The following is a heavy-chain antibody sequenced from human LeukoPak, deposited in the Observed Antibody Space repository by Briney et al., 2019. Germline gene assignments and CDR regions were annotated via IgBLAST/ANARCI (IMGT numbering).Heavy chain of an antibody. CDR1: GGTFSSYA. V-gene: IGHV1-69*05. CDR3: ARDSSPYSSSSSSFDY. J-gene: IGHJ4*02. Sequence: GASVKVSCKASGGTFSSYAISWVRQAPGQGLEWMGGIIPIFGTANYAQKFQGRVTMTRDMSTSTVYMELSSPRSEDTAVYYCARDSSPYSSSSSSFDYWGQGTLVTVSS. CDR2: IIPIFGTA. D-gene: IGHD6-6*01.